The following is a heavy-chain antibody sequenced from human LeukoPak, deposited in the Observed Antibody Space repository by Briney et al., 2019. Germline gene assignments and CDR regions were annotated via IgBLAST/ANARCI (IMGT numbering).Heavy chain of an antibody. J-gene: IGHJ4*02. V-gene: IGHV4-31*03. CDR3: ARARVGALDY. Sequence: SETLSLTCTVSGGSISSGGYYWSWIRQHPGKGLEWIGYIYYSGSTYSNPSLKSRVTISVDTSKNQFSLKLSSVTAADTAVYYCARARVGALDYWGQGTLVTVSS. CDR2: IYYSGST. D-gene: IGHD1-26*01. CDR1: GGSISSGGYY.